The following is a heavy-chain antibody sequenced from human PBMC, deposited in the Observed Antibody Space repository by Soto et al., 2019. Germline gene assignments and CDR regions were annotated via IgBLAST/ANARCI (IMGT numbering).Heavy chain of an antibody. V-gene: IGHV1-46*01. CDR1: GYTFTSYY. Sequence: ASLKVSCKASGYTFTSYYMHWVRQAPGQGLEWMGIINPSGGSTSYAQKFQGRVTMTRDTSTSTVYMELSSLRSEDTAVYYCARGAXVSFWGTTSDYYYGMDVWGQGTTVTVSS. J-gene: IGHJ6*01. CDR2: INPSGGST. CDR3: ARGAXVSFWGTTSDYYYGMDV. D-gene: IGHD3-16*01.